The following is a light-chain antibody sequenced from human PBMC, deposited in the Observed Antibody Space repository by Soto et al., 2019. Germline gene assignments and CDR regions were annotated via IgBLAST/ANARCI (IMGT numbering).Light chain of an antibody. J-gene: IGKJ4*01. Sequence: EIVMTQSPGTLSLSPGERATLPCRASQSVSSSYLAWYQQKPGQAPRLLIYGASSRATGIPDRFSGSGSGTDFTLPISRLEPEDFAVYYCQQYGSSLLTFGGGTKVDI. CDR2: GAS. CDR1: QSVSSSY. CDR3: QQYGSSLLT. V-gene: IGKV3-20*01.